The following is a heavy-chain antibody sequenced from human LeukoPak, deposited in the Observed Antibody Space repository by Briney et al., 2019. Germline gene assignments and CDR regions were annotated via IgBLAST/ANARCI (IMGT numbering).Heavy chain of an antibody. CDR1: GGSISSSSYY. V-gene: IGHV4-39*01. J-gene: IGHJ3*02. CDR3: ARHREAAGAFEI. D-gene: IGHD6-13*01. CDR2: IYYSGST. Sequence: SETLSLTCTVSGGSISSSSYYWGWIRQPPGKGLEWIGSIYYSGSTYYNPSLKSRVTISVDTSKNQFSLKLSSVTAADTAVYYCARHREAAGAFEIWGQGTMVTVSS.